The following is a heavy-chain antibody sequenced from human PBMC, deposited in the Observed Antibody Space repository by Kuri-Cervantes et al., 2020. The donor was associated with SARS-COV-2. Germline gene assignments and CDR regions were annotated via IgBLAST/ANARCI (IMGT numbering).Heavy chain of an antibody. CDR3: ARDSTGSIDI. CDR2: IYSGGSST. Sequence: LSLTCAASGFTFSSYAMSWVRQAPGKGLEWVSVIYSGGSSTYYADSVKGRFTISRDNSKNTLYLQMNSLRAEDTAVYYCARDSTGSIDIWGQGTMVTVSS. J-gene: IGHJ3*02. D-gene: IGHD1-14*01. V-gene: IGHV3-23*03. CDR1: GFTFSSYA.